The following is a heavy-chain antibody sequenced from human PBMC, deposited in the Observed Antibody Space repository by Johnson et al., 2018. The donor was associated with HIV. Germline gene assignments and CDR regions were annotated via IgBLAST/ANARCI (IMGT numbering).Heavy chain of an antibody. CDR2: ISSNGGST. CDR1: GFTFSSYA. CDR3: ARDGNGLGGIVGGRGAFDI. Sequence: VQLVESGGGLVQPGGSLRLSCAASGFTFSSYAIHWVRQAPGKGLEYVSAISSNGGSTYYANSVKGRFTISRDNSKNTLYLQMGSLRAEDMAVYYCARDGNGLGGIVGGRGAFDIWGQGTMVTVSS. V-gene: IGHV3-64*01. J-gene: IGHJ3*02. D-gene: IGHD1-26*01.